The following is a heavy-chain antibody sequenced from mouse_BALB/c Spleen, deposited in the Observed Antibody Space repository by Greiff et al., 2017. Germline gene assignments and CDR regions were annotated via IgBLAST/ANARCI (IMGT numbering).Heavy chain of an antibody. J-gene: IGHJ4*01. Sequence: EVKLMESGPDLVKPSQSLSLTCTVTGYSITSGYSWHWIRQIPGNKLEWMGYIHYSGSTNYNPSLKSRISITRDTSKNQFFLQLNSVTTEDTATYYCARTQTAYYYAMDDWGQGTSVTVSS. CDR2: IHYSGST. V-gene: IGHV3-1*02. CDR3: ARTQTAYYYAMDD. CDR1: GYSITSGYS. D-gene: IGHD4-1*01.